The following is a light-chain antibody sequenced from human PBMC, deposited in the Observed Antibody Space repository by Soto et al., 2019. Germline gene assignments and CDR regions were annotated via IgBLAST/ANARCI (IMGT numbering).Light chain of an antibody. V-gene: IGKV3-11*01. CDR2: DAS. Sequence: EIVLTQSPATLSLSPGERATLSCRATQSVRSSLAWYLQQPGQAPRLLIYDASKRATGIPARFSGSGSGTDFTLTISSLEPKDFAVYYCQQRSNWPRTFGQGTKVDIK. CDR3: QQRSNWPRT. J-gene: IGKJ1*01. CDR1: QSVRSS.